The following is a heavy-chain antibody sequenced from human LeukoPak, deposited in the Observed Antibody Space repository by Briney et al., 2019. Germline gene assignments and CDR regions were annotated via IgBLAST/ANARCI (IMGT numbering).Heavy chain of an antibody. CDR2: IYYSGST. V-gene: IGHV4-59*08. CDR3: ARQGYSAYEIWDY. D-gene: IGHD5-12*01. CDR1: GGSISSYY. J-gene: IGHJ4*02. Sequence: SETLSLTCTVSGGSISSYYWSWIRQPPGKGLEWIGYIYYSGSTNYSPSLKSRVTISVDTSKNQFSLKLSSVTAADTAVYYCARQGYSAYEIWDYWGQGTLVTVSS.